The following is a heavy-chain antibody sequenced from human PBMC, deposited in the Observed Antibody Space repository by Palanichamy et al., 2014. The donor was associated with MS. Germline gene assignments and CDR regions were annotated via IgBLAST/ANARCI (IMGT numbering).Heavy chain of an antibody. V-gene: IGHV4-61*02. CDR3: ARGLYSYGYYYFDY. D-gene: IGHD5-18*01. Sequence: QVQLQESGPGLVKPSQTLSLTCTVSGGSISSGSYCWSWIRQPAGKGLEWIGRIYTSGSTNYNPSLKSRVTISVDTSKNQFSLKLSSVTAADTAVYYCARGLYSYGYYYFDYWGQGTLVTVSS. CDR2: IYTSGST. J-gene: IGHJ4*02. CDR1: GGSISSGSYC.